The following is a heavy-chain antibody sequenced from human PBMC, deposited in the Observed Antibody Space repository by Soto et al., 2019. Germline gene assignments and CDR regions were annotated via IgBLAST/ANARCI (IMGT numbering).Heavy chain of an antibody. CDR2: IYPGDSDT. CDR3: ARLRSPIVVVGAATPGDNWFDP. D-gene: IGHD2-15*01. V-gene: IGHV5-51*01. J-gene: IGHJ5*02. CDR1: GYSFTSYW. Sequence: GESLKISCKGSGYSFTSYWIGWVRQMPGKGLEWMGIIYPGDSDTRYSPSFQGQVTISADKSISTAYLQWSSLKASDTAMYYCARLRSPIVVVGAATPGDNWFDPWGQGTLVTASS.